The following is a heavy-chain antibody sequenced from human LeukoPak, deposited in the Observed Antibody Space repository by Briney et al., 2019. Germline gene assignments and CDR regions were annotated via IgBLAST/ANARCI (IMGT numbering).Heavy chain of an antibody. CDR3: ARLSIAAAGTLNY. CDR2: ISSSGSTI. V-gene: IGHV3-11*01. Sequence: GGSLRLSCAASGFTFSDYYMSWIRQAPGKGLEWVSYISSSGSTIYYADSVKGRSTISRDNAKNSLYLQMNSLRAEDTAVYYCARLSIAAAGTLNYWGQGTLVTVSS. D-gene: IGHD6-13*01. J-gene: IGHJ4*02. CDR1: GFTFSDYY.